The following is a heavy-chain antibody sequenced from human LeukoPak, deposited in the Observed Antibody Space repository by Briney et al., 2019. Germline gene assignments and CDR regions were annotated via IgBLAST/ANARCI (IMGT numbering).Heavy chain of an antibody. D-gene: IGHD5-18*01. CDR3: ARQYISGQWYFDY. J-gene: IGHJ4*02. V-gene: IGHV3-30*02. Sequence: PGGSLRLSCAASGFIFNSYGMHWVRQAPGKGLEWVAFIRYDGSNKYYADSVKGRFTISRDNSKNTLYLQMNSLIPEDTAVYYCARQYISGQWYFDYWGQGTLVTVSS. CDR2: IRYDGSNK. CDR1: GFIFNSYG.